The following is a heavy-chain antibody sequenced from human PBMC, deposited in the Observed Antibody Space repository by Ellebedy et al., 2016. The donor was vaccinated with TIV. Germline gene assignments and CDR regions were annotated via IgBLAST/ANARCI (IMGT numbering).Heavy chain of an antibody. CDR2: IYPGDSDT. CDR3: ARTALTGTTVRWFAP. Sequence: PGGSLRLSCKGSGYSFTSYWIGWVRQMPGKGLEWMGIIYPGDSDTRYSPSFQGQVTISADKSTSTAYLQWSSLKASDTAMYYCARTALTGTTVRWFAPWGQGTLVTVSS. D-gene: IGHD1-7*01. V-gene: IGHV5-51*01. CDR1: GYSFTSYW. J-gene: IGHJ5*02.